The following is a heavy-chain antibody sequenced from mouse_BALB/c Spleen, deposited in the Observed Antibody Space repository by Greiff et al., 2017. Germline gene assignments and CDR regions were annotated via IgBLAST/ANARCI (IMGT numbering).Heavy chain of an antibody. D-gene: IGHD2-4*01. J-gene: IGHJ4*01. V-gene: IGHV6-6*02. Sequence: EVKLEESGGGLVQPGGSMKLSCVASGFTFSNYWMNWVRQSPEKGLEWVAEIRLKSNNYATHYAESVKGRFTISRDDSKSSVYLQMNNLRAEDTGIYYCTTPYDYDVGLYAMDYWGQGTSVTVSS. CDR2: IRLKSNNYAT. CDR3: TTPYDYDVGLYAMDY. CDR1: GFTFSNYW.